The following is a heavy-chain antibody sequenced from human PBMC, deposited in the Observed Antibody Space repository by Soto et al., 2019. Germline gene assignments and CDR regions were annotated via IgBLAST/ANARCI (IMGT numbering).Heavy chain of an antibody. Sequence: SETLSLTCTVSGGSISSYYWSWIRQPPGKGLEWIGYIYYSGSTNYNPSLKSRVTISVDASKNQFSLKLSSVTAADPAVYYCARGYSYGYGSDPWGQGTLVTVSS. D-gene: IGHD5-18*01. CDR1: GGSISSYY. CDR2: IYYSGST. J-gene: IGHJ5*02. V-gene: IGHV4-59*08. CDR3: ARGYSYGYGSDP.